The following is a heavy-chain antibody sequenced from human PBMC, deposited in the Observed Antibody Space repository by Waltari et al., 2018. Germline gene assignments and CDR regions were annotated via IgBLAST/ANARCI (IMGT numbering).Heavy chain of an antibody. CDR3: ARDDVDSSNFGGF. V-gene: IGHV1-18*01. D-gene: IGHD6-13*01. CDR1: GYIFSNYG. J-gene: IGHJ4*02. CDR2: INPYNGDT. Sequence: QLVQSGAEVKKPGASVKVSCKASGYIFSNYGITWVRKAPGQGLEWMGWINPYNGDTKYEQNLQGRGTMTTDTSTTTAYMEIRTLRSDDTAIYYCARDDVDSSNFGGFWGQGTLVTVSS.